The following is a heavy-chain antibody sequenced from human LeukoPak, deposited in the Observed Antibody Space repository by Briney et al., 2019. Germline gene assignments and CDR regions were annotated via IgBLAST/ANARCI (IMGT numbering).Heavy chain of an antibody. CDR1: GFTLSSYS. V-gene: IGHV3-21*01. CDR2: ISSSGSYI. D-gene: IGHD3-10*01. J-gene: IGHJ3*02. Sequence: PGGSLRLSCAASGFTLSSYSMHWVRQAPGKGLEWVSSISSSGSYIYYADSVRGRFTVSRDNAKHSLYLQMNSLRAEDTAVYYCAKSSITRAFDIWGQGTMVTVSS. CDR3: AKSSITRAFDI.